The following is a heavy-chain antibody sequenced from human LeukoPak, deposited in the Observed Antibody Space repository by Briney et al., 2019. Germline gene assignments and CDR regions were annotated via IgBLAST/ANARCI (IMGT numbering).Heavy chain of an antibody. Sequence: GGSLRLSCAASGFTFSSYEMNWVRQAPGKGLEWVSHISSSGSTIYYADSVKGRFTISRDNPKNLLYLQMNSLRDEDTAVYYCARGGGMGTTSGDYWGQGTLVTVSS. D-gene: IGHD1-26*01. CDR1: GFTFSSYE. J-gene: IGHJ4*01. CDR3: ARGGGMGTTSGDY. V-gene: IGHV3-48*03. CDR2: ISSSGSTI.